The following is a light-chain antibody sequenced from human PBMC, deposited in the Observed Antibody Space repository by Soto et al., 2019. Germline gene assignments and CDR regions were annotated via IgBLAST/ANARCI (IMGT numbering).Light chain of an antibody. CDR3: QVWDRTTDFVV. CDR1: KIGTKS. V-gene: IGLV3-21*02. CDR2: DDT. J-gene: IGLJ2*01. Sequence: SYALTQPPSVSVAPGQTATFTCGGDKIGTKSVHWHQQKPGQAPVLVVYDDTDRPSGIPERFSGSKSGNTVTLTISRVEAGDEADYYCQVWDRTTDFVVFGGGTKVTVL.